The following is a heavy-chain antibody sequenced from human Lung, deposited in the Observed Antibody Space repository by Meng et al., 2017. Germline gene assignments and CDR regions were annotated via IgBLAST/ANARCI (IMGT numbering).Heavy chain of an antibody. CDR1: GGSFRDYY. D-gene: IGHD4-11*01. Sequence: QVQRQRGGEGRLKPSEPLSLTCVVSGGSFRDYYWSWIRQPPGKGLDWIGEINHSGSTNYNPSLESRATISVDTSQNNLSLKLSSVTAADSAVYYCARGPTTMAHDFDYWGQGTLVTVSS. CDR2: INHSGST. CDR3: ARGPTTMAHDFDY. J-gene: IGHJ4*02. V-gene: IGHV4-34*01.